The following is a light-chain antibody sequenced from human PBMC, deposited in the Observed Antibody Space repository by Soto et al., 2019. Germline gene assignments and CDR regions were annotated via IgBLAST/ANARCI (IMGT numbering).Light chain of an antibody. CDR2: GAS. V-gene: IGKV3-15*01. J-gene: IGKJ1*01. CDR3: QHYNNWPQT. Sequence: DIVMTQSPATLSVSPGERATLSCRASQTVYTNLAWYQQKPGQAPRLLIYGASARAAGIPDRFSGSGSGTEFTLTISSLQSEDFAVYYCQHYNNWPQTFGQGTKVDIK. CDR1: QTVYTN.